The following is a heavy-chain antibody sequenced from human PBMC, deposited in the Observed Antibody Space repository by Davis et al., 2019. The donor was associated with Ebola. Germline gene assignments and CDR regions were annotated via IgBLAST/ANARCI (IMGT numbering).Heavy chain of an antibody. CDR2: ISGSGGST. D-gene: IGHD5-12*01. V-gene: IGHV3-23*01. Sequence: GESLKISCAASGFTFSSYAMSWVRQAPGKGLEWVSAISGSGGSTYYADSVKGRFTISRDNSKNTLYLQMNSLRAEDTAVYYCAKPSYGGYNYWGQGTLVTVSS. CDR1: GFTFSSYA. J-gene: IGHJ4*02. CDR3: AKPSYGGYNY.